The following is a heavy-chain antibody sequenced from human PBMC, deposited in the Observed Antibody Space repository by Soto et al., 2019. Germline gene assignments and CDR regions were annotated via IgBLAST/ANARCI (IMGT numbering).Heavy chain of an antibody. CDR3: ARHVPAAGYYYGMDV. J-gene: IGHJ6*02. D-gene: IGHD2-2*01. V-gene: IGHV1-69*05. CDR1: GGTFSSYA. Sequence: QVQLVQSGAEVKKPGSSVKVSCKASGGTFSSYAISWVRQAPGQGLEWMGGIIPIFGTADYAQKFQGRVTXHSGXSXGTAYMELSSLRSEDTAVYSCARHVPAAGYYYGMDVWGQGTTVTVSS. CDR2: IIPIFGTA.